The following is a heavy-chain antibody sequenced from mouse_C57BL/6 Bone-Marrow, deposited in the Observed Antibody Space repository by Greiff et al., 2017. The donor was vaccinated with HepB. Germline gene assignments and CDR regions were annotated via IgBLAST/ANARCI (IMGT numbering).Heavy chain of an antibody. CDR2: IRSKSNNYAT. CDR1: GFSFNTYA. V-gene: IGHV10-1*01. CDR3: VRHGRLSYFDY. J-gene: IGHJ2*01. Sequence: EVQLVESGGGLVQPKGSLKLSCAASGFSFNTYAMNWVRQAPGKGLEWVARIRSKSNNYATYYADSVKDRFTISRDDSESMLYLQMNNLKTEDTAMYYCVRHGRLSYFDYWGQGTTLTVSS. D-gene: IGHD1-1*02.